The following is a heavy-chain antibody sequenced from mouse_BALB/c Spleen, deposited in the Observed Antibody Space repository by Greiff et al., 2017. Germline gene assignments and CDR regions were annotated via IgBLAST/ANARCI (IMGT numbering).Heavy chain of an antibody. Sequence: EVKLVESGGGLVQPGGSRKLSCAASGFTFSSFGMHWVRQAPEKGLEWVAYISSGSSTIYYADTVKGRFTISRDNPKNTLFLQMTSLRSEDTAMYYCARDGKGSMDYWGQGTSVTVSS. V-gene: IGHV5-17*02. J-gene: IGHJ4*01. CDR2: ISSGSSTI. CDR3: ARDGKGSMDY. CDR1: GFTFSSFG. D-gene: IGHD2-1*01.